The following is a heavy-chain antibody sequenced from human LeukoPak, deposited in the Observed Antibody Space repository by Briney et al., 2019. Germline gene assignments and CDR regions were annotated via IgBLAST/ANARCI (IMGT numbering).Heavy chain of an antibody. V-gene: IGHV3-48*02. CDR2: ISGSTSTI. CDR1: GFTFINYN. D-gene: IGHD2-8*02. CDR3: ARKRTGSFTFDY. J-gene: IGHJ4*02. Sequence: GGSLRLSCAASGFTFINYNMNWVRQAPGRGLEWVSYISGSTSTIYYADSVKGRFTISRDNAKDSPYLQMNSLRDEDTAVYYCARKRTGSFTFDYWGQGSLVTVSS.